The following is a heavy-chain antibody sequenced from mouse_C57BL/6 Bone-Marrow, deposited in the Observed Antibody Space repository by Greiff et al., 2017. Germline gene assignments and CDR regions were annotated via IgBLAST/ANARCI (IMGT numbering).Heavy chain of an antibody. CDR2: INPSSGYT. CDR1: GYTFTSYT. Sequence: VQLQQSGAELARPGASVKMSCKASGYTFTSYTMHWVKQRPGQGLEWIGYINPSSGYTKYNQKFKDKATLTAAESSSTAYMQLSSLTSEDSAVYYCARLGDGYYRYAMDYWGQGTSVTVSS. J-gene: IGHJ4*01. CDR3: ARLGDGYYRYAMDY. D-gene: IGHD2-3*01. V-gene: IGHV1-4*01.